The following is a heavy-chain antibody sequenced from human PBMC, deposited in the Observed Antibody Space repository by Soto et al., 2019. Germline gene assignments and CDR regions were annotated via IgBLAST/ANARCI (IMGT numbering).Heavy chain of an antibody. CDR2: ISGSGGST. J-gene: IGHJ6*02. CDR3: AKGSSLGVLLWFGESEAADYYGMDV. CDR1: GFTFSSYA. D-gene: IGHD3-10*01. Sequence: GGSLRLSCAASGFTFSSYAMSWVRQAPGKGLEWVSAISGSGGSTYYADSVKGRFTISRDNSKNTLYLQMNSLRAEDTAVYYCAKGSSLGVLLWFGESEAADYYGMDVWGQGTTVTVSS. V-gene: IGHV3-23*01.